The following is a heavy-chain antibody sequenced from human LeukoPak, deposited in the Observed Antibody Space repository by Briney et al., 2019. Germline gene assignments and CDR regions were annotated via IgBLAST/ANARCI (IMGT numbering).Heavy chain of an antibody. Sequence: SETLSLTCTVSGGSISSSSYYWGWIRQPPGKGLEWIGSIYYSGSTYYNPSLKSRVTISVDTSKNQFSLKLSSVTAADTAVYYCVRLKSVLLWFGELLSYYFDYWGQGTLVTVSS. CDR2: IYYSGST. J-gene: IGHJ4*02. CDR3: VRLKSVLLWFGELLSYYFDY. CDR1: GGSISSSSYY. D-gene: IGHD3-10*01. V-gene: IGHV4-39*01.